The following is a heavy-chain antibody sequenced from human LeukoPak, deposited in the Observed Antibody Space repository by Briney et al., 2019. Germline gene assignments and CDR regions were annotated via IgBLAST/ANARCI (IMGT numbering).Heavy chain of an antibody. CDR1: GFTFSSYW. V-gene: IGHV3-74*01. CDR3: ARDRGPRTGFMVREAYDY. CDR2: INTDGSIT. J-gene: IGHJ4*02. Sequence: GGSLRLSCAASGFTFSSYWMHWVRQAPGKGLVWVSRINTDGSITNYADSVKGRFTISRDNAKNTLYLQMSSLRAEDTAVYYCARDRGPRTGFMVREAYDYWGQGTLVTVSS. D-gene: IGHD3-10*01.